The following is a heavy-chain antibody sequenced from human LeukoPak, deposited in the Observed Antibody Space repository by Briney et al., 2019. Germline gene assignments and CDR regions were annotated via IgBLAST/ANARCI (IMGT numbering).Heavy chain of an antibody. CDR2: VSHDENNK. CDR3: ARGHYYDSSGYLIPFDY. J-gene: IGHJ4*02. CDR1: GFTFSSYA. D-gene: IGHD3-22*01. V-gene: IGHV3-30-3*01. Sequence: GGSLRLSCAASGFTFSSYAMHWVRQAPGKGLEWVAVVSHDENNKYYADSVKGRFTISRDNSKNTLYLQMNSLRAEDTAVYYCARGHYYDSSGYLIPFDYWGQGTLVTVSS.